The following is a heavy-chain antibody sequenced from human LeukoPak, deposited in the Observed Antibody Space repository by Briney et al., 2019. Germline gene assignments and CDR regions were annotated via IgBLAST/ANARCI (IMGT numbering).Heavy chain of an antibody. CDR2: INHSGST. CDR3: ARHRFGELLPLTREGYYYYYYMDV. V-gene: IGHV4-34*01. CDR1: GGSFSGYY. J-gene: IGHJ6*03. Sequence: PSETLSLTCAVYGGSFSGYYWSWIRQPPGKGLEWIGEINHSGSTNYNPSLKSRVTISVDTSKNQFSLKLSSVTAADTAVYYCARHRFGELLPLTREGYYYYYYMDVWGKGTTVTISS. D-gene: IGHD3-10*01.